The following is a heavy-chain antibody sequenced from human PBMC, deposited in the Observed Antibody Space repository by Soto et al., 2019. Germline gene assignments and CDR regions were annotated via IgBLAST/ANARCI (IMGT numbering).Heavy chain of an antibody. Sequence: QMQLVQSGPEVQKPGTSVKVSCKASGFTFTSSAMHWVRQARGQRLEWIGWIVVGSGNTNYAQKFQERVTITRDMSTSTAYMEMSSLRSEDTAVYYCAAGGYSDCFHWYFDLWGRGTLVTVSS. CDR3: AAGGYSDCFHWYFDL. D-gene: IGHD5-18*01. CDR2: IVVGSGNT. J-gene: IGHJ2*01. CDR1: GFTFTSSA. V-gene: IGHV1-58*02.